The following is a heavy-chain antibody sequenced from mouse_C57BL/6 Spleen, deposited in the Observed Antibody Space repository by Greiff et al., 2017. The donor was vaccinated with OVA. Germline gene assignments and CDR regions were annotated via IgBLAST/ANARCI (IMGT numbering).Heavy chain of an antibody. V-gene: IGHV3-6*01. CDR1: GYSITSGYY. J-gene: IGHJ2*01. D-gene: IGHD2-3*01. Sequence: EVKLLESGPGLVKPSQSLSLTCSVTGYSITSGYYWNWIRQFPGNKLEWMGYISYDGSNNYNPSLKNRISITRDTSKNQFFLKLNSVTTEDTATYYCARDRDGYYLHYWGQGTTLTVSS. CDR2: ISYDGSN. CDR3: ARDRDGYYLHY.